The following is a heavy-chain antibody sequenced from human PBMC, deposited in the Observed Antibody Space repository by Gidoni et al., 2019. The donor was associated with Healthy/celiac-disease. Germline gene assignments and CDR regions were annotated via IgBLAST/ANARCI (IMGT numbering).Heavy chain of an antibody. Sequence: QVQLQESGPGLVKPSATLSLTCTVSGGSISSYYWSWIRQPPGKGLEWIGYIYYSRSTNYNPSLKSRVTISVDTSKNQFSLKRSSVTAADTAVYYCARGAPIVATIAGFDYWGQGTLVTVSS. CDR2: IYYSRST. D-gene: IGHD5-12*01. CDR1: GGSISSYY. V-gene: IGHV4-59*01. J-gene: IGHJ4*02. CDR3: ARGAPIVATIAGFDY.